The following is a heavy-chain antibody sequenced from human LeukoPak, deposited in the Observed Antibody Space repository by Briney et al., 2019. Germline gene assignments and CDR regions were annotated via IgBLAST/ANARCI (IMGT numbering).Heavy chain of an antibody. CDR2: IYYSGST. CDR1: GGSINNRSYY. V-gene: IGHV4-39*07. Sequence: KASETLSLTCTVSGGSINNRSYYWGWIRRPPGKGLEWIGSIYYSGSTNYNPSLKSRVTISVDTSKNQFSLKLSSVTAADTAVYYCARAAVGHDAFDIWGQGTMVTVSS. D-gene: IGHD6-13*01. J-gene: IGHJ3*02. CDR3: ARAAVGHDAFDI.